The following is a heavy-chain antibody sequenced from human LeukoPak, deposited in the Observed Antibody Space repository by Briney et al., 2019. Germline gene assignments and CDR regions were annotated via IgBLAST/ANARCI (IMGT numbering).Heavy chain of an antibody. CDR1: GFTFSSYG. CDR3: AKNRITGFFFYMDV. V-gene: IGHV3-30*18. CDR2: ISYDGSNK. D-gene: IGHD3-3*01. J-gene: IGHJ6*03. Sequence: GRSLRLSCAASGFTFSSYGMHWVRQAPGKGLEWVAVISYDGSNKYYADSVNGRFTISRDNSKNTLYLQMNSLRAEDTAVYYCAKNRITGFFFYMDVWGKGTTVTVSS.